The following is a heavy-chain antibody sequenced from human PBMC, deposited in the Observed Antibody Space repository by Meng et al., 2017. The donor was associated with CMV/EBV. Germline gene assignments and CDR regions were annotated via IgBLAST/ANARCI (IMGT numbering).Heavy chain of an antibody. V-gene: IGHV1-8*03. CDR2: MNPNSGNT. D-gene: IGHD2-2*02. Sequence: ASVKVSCKASGYTFTSYDINWVRQATGQGLEWMGWMNPNSGNTGYAQKFQGRVTITGNTSISTAYMELSSLRSEDTAVYYCARGGDCSSTSCYMEKWLFPLQQVYGMDVWGQGTTVTVSS. CDR1: GYTFTSYD. CDR3: ARGGDCSSTSCYMEKWLFPLQQVYGMDV. J-gene: IGHJ6*02.